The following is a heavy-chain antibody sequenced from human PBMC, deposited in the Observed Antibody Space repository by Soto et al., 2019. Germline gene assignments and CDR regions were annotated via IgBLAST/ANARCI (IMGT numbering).Heavy chain of an antibody. CDR2: INHSGST. D-gene: IGHD6-19*01. CDR1: GGSFSGYY. J-gene: IGHJ4*02. Sequence: QVQLQQWGAGLLKPSETLSLTCAVYGGSFSGYYWSWIRQPPGKGLEWIGEINHSGSTNYNPSLKSRVTISVDTSKNQFSLKLSSVTAADTAVYYCARGLSGWYVVFDYWGQGTLVTVSS. CDR3: ARGLSGWYVVFDY. V-gene: IGHV4-34*01.